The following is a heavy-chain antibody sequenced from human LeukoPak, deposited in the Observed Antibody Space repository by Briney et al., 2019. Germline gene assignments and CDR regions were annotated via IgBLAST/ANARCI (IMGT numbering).Heavy chain of an antibody. CDR2: IIPTFGTA. V-gene: IGHV1-69*01. Sequence: GASVKVSCKASGGTFSSYAISWVRQAPGQGLEWMGGIIPTFGTANYAQKFQGRVTITADESTSTAYMELSSLRSEDTAVYYCARCPYTIFGVVSLNSDRYYYYGMDVWGQGTTVTVSS. D-gene: IGHD3-3*01. J-gene: IGHJ6*02. CDR3: ARCPYTIFGVVSLNSDRYYYYGMDV. CDR1: GGTFSSYA.